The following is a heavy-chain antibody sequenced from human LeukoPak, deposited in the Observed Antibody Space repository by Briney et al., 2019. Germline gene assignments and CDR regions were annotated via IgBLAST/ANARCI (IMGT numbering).Heavy chain of an antibody. Sequence: GGSLRLSCAASGFTVSSNYMSWVRQAPGKGLEWVSVIYSDGSTYYADSVKGRFTISRDSSKNTLYLQMNSLRAEDTAVYYCARDGYGYNPFDYRGQGTLVTVSS. CDR1: GFTVSSNY. J-gene: IGHJ4*02. D-gene: IGHD5-24*01. CDR2: IYSDGST. V-gene: IGHV3-53*01. CDR3: ARDGYGYNPFDY.